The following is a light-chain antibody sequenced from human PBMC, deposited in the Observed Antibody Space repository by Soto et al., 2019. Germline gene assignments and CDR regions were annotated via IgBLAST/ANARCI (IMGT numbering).Light chain of an antibody. CDR1: SSDVGGYNY. CDR2: EVS. V-gene: IGLV2-14*01. CDR3: SSYTSSSTLV. Sequence: QAVVTQPASVSGSPGQSITISCTGTSSDVGGYNYVSWYHQHPGKAPKVLIYEVSNRPSGVSNRFSGSKSGNTASLTISGLQAEDEADYYCSSYTSSSTLVFGGGTKLTVL. J-gene: IGLJ2*01.